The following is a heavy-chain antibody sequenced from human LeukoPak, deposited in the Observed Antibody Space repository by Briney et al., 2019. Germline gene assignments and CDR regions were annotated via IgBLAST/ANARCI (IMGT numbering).Heavy chain of an antibody. V-gene: IGHV1-8*01. D-gene: IGHD3-16*02. CDR3: ARAGDIRRGGLGYYDYIWGSYRYTLPDY. J-gene: IGHJ4*02. CDR1: GYTFTSYD. Sequence: ASVKVSCKASGYTFTSYDINWVRQATGQGLEWRGWMNPNSGNTGYAQKFQGRVTMTRNTSISTAYMELSSLRSEDTAVYYCARAGDIRRGGLGYYDYIWGSYRYTLPDYWGQGTLVTVTS. CDR2: MNPNSGNT.